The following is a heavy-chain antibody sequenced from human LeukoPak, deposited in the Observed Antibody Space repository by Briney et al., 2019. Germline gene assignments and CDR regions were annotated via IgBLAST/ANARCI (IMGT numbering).Heavy chain of an antibody. J-gene: IGHJ4*02. CDR3: AKTKWLSAYYFDY. CDR2: ISGSGVST. V-gene: IGHV3-23*01. CDR1: GFTFSSSA. D-gene: IGHD3-22*01. Sequence: PGGSLRLSCAASGFTFSSSAMSWVRQAPGKGLEWVLGISGSGVSTYYADSVKGRFTISRDNSKNTLYLQMNSLRGEDTAVYHCAKTKWLSAYYFDYWGQGTLVTVSS.